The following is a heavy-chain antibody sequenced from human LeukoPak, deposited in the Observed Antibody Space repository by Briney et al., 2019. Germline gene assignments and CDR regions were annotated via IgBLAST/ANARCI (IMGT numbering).Heavy chain of an antibody. D-gene: IGHD5-12*01. CDR3: ARDSYSGYDWSGGY. J-gene: IGHJ4*02. CDR2: IIPIFGTA. V-gene: IGHV1-69*06. CDR1: GGTFSSYA. Sequence: ASVKVSCKASGGTFSSYAISWVRQAPGQGLEWMGGIIPIFGTANYAQKFQGRVTITADKSTSTAYMELSSLRSEDTAVYYCARDSYSGYDWSGGYWGQGTLVTVSS.